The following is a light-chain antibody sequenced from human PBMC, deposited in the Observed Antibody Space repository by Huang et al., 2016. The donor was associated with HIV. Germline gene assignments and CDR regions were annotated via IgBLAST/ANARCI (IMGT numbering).Light chain of an antibody. Sequence: DIVMTQSPDSLAVSLGEAATLTCRSSQSVLSSATNKNYLAWFQQKSGQSPKLLMFCASTREAGVPARFSGSGSGTHFTLTINNVKTEDVAIYYCQQYYTSPQTFGPGTRVEI. CDR3: QQYYTSPQT. V-gene: IGKV4-1*01. CDR2: CAS. CDR1: QSVLSSATNKNY. J-gene: IGKJ1*01.